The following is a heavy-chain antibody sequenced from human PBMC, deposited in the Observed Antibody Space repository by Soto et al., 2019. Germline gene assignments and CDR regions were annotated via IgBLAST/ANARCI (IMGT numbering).Heavy chain of an antibody. V-gene: IGHV1-24*01. CDR3: ATGLDGVVVSAAHDY. Sequence: QVQLVQSGAEVKKPGASVKVSCKVSGYTLTELSMHWVRQAPGKGLEWMGGFDPEDGETIYAQKFQGRVTMTEDTSTETAYMELSSMRSEDAAVYFCATGLDGVVVSAAHDYWGQGTLVTVSS. J-gene: IGHJ4*02. D-gene: IGHD2-2*01. CDR2: FDPEDGET. CDR1: GYTLTELS.